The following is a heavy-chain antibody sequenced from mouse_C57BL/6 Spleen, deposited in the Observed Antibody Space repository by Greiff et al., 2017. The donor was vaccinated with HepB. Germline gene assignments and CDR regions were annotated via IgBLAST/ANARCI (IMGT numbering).Heavy chain of an antibody. CDR3: ARSHYYGSSYKAMDY. CDR2: ISYSGSP. J-gene: IGHJ4*01. CDR1: GYSITSDY. V-gene: IGHV3-8*01. Sequence: EVQLVESGPGLAKPSQTLSLTCSVTGYSITSDYWNWIRKFPGNKLEYMGYISYSGSPYFNPSLKSRISITRDTSKNQYYLQLKSVTTEDTATYYCARSHYYGSSYKAMDYWGQGTSVTVSS. D-gene: IGHD1-1*01.